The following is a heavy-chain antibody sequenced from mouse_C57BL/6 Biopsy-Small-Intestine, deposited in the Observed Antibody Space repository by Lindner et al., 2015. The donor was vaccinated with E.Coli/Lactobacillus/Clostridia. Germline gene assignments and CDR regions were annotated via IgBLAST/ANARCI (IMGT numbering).Heavy chain of an antibody. CDR2: IFPGDGNT. CDR1: GYAFSSSW. Sequence: VQLQESGPELVKPGASVKISCKASGYAFSSSWMNWVKQRPGEGLEWIGRIFPGDGNTNYNGKFKGKATLTADKSSSTAYMQLSSLTSEDSAVYFCARFYDFFASWGQGTLVTVSA. D-gene: IGHD2-3*01. CDR3: ARFYDFFAS. J-gene: IGHJ3*01. V-gene: IGHV1-82*01.